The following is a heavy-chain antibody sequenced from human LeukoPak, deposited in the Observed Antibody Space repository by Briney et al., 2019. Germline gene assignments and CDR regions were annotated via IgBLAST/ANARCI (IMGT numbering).Heavy chain of an antibody. Sequence: GGSLRLSCAASGFTFRSYDMHWVRQATGKGLEWVSGIGTAGEIYYPGSVKGRFTISRENAKNSLYLQMNSLRAGDTAAYYCARAAYSSTWYSRYFDLWGRGTLVTVSS. CDR2: IGTAGEI. CDR1: GFTFRSYD. CDR3: ARAAYSSTWYSRYFDL. V-gene: IGHV3-13*01. D-gene: IGHD6-13*01. J-gene: IGHJ2*01.